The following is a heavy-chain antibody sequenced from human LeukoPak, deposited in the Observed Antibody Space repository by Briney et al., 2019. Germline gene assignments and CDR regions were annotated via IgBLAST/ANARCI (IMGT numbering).Heavy chain of an antibody. CDR3: ARDPIYCSGGSCSTEEAFDI. V-gene: IGHV4-34*01. D-gene: IGHD2-15*01. CDR1: GGSFSGYY. Sequence: KPSETLSLTCAVYGGSFSGYYWGWIRQPPGKGLEWIGSIYHSGSTYYNPSLKSRVTISVDTSKNQFSLKLSSVTAADTAVYYCARDPIYCSGGSCSTEEAFDIWGQGTMVTVSS. CDR2: IYHSGST. J-gene: IGHJ3*02.